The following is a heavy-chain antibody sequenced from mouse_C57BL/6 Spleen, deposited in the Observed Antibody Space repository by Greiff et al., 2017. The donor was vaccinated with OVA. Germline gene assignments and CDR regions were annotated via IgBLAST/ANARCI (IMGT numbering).Heavy chain of an antibody. CDR2: IYPGSGNT. CDR1: GYTFTDYY. Sequence: VKLMESGAELVRPGASVKLSCKASGYTFTDYYINWVKQRPGQGLEWIARIYPGSGNTYYNEKFKGNATLTSEKSSSTAYMQLSSLTSEDSAVYFCAREGYYMDYWGQGTSVTVSS. CDR3: AREGYYMDY. J-gene: IGHJ4*01. D-gene: IGHD1-1*01. V-gene: IGHV1-76*01.